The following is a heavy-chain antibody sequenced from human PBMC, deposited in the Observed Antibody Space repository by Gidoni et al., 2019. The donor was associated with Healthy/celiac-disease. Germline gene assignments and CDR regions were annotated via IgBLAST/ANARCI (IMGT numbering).Heavy chain of an antibody. CDR2: IIPILGTA. CDR3: ARGGRIVATILTTAGGAFDI. V-gene: IGHV1-69*09. D-gene: IGHD5-12*01. J-gene: IGHJ3*02. CDR1: GGTFSSYA. Sequence: QVQLVQSGAEVKKPGSSVKVSCKASGGTFSSYAISWVRQAPGQGLEWMGRIIPILGTANYAQKFQGRVTITADKSTSTAYMELSSLRSEDTAVYYCARGGRIVATILTTAGGAFDIWGQGTMVTVSS.